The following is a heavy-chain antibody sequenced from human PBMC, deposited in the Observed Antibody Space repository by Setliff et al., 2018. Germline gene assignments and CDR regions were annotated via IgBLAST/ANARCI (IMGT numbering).Heavy chain of an antibody. J-gene: IGHJ3*02. V-gene: IGHV3-30*04. Sequence: GSLRLSCAASGFTFNSYAIHWVRQAPGKGLEWVAVISYDGNNKYYADSVKGRFTISRDNSKNTLYLQMNRLTAEDTAVYYCARDPDTAMVRNDAFDIWGQGTMVTVSS. D-gene: IGHD5-18*01. CDR2: ISYDGNNK. CDR1: GFTFNSYA. CDR3: ARDPDTAMVRNDAFDI.